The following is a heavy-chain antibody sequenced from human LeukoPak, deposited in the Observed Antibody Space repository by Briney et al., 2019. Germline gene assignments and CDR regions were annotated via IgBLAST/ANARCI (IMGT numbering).Heavy chain of an antibody. CDR2: FDPEDGET. CDR3: ATVVAAAGTANHDAFDI. Sequence: ASVKVSCKVSGYTLTELSMHWVRQAPGKGLEWMGGFDPEDGETIYAQKFQGRVTMTEDTSTDTAYMELSSLRSEDTAVYYCATVVAAAGTANHDAFDIWGQGTMVTVSS. J-gene: IGHJ3*02. CDR1: GYTLTELS. V-gene: IGHV1-24*01. D-gene: IGHD6-13*01.